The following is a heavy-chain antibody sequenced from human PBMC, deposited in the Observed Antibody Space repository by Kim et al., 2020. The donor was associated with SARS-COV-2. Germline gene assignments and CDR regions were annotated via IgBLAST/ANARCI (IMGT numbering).Heavy chain of an antibody. Sequence: GGSLRLSCAASGFTFSSYWMSWVRQAPGKGLEWVANIKQDGSEKYYVDSVKGRFTISRDNAKNSLYLQMNSLRAEDTAVYYCARALRSGYYSTDAFDIWGQGTMVTVSS. J-gene: IGHJ3*02. D-gene: IGHD3-22*01. CDR3: ARALRSGYYSTDAFDI. CDR1: GFTFSSYW. V-gene: IGHV3-7*05. CDR2: IKQDGSEK.